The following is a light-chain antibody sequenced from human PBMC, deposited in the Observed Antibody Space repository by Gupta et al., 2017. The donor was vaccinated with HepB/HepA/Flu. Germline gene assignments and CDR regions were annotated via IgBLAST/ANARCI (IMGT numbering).Light chain of an antibody. CDR1: NIGSKN. CDR2: HDT. J-gene: IGLJ3*02. V-gene: IGLV3-21*04. Sequence: SYVLTQPPSVSVAPGKTARIACGGDNIGSKNVHWYQQKPGQAPVLVIYHDTDRPSGIPERFSGAKSGNSATLTITRVEAGDEAYYDGQLWNSITNDLVFGGGTKLTVL. CDR3: QLWNSITNDLV.